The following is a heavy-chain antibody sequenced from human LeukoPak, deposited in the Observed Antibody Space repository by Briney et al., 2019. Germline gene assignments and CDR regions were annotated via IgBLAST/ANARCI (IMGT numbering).Heavy chain of an antibody. J-gene: IGHJ4*02. CDR2: ISGRGDST. Sequence: GGSLRLSCAASGFTFSFYGMSWVRQAPGKGLEWVSAISGRGDSTYYADSVKGRFTISRDNSRNTLYLQMSSLRAEGTAVYYCAKVIAVAGVFDYWGQGTLVTVSS. CDR1: GFTFSFYG. V-gene: IGHV3-23*01. CDR3: AKVIAVAGVFDY. D-gene: IGHD6-19*01.